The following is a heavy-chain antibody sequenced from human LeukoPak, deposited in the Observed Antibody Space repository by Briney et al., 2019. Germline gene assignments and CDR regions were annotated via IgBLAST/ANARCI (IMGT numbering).Heavy chain of an antibody. J-gene: IGHJ6*02. Sequence: PGGSLRLSCAASGFTFSSYAMSWVRQAPGKGLEWVSAISGSGGSTYYADSVKGRFTISRDNSKNTLYLQMNSLRAEDTAVYYCANPGLKVLGLRIGGATYVWGQGTTVTVSS. D-gene: IGHD1-26*01. V-gene: IGHV3-23*01. CDR3: ANPGLKVLGLRIGGATYV. CDR1: GFTFSSYA. CDR2: ISGSGGST.